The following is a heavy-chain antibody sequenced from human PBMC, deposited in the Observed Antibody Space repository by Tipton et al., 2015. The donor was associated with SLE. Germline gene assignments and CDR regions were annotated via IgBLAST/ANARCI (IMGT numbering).Heavy chain of an antibody. CDR3: ARIHRLWFGESRDY. D-gene: IGHD3-10*01. CDR1: GFTFSSYG. Sequence: SLRLSCAASGFTFSSYGMHWVRQAPGKGLEWVSYISSSGSTIYYADSVKGRFTISRDNAKNSLYLQMNSLRAEDTAVYYCARIHRLWFGESRDYWGQGTLVTVSS. CDR2: ISSSGSTI. J-gene: IGHJ4*02. V-gene: IGHV3-48*03.